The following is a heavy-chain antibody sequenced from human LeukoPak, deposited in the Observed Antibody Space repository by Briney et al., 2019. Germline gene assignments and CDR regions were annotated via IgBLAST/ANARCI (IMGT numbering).Heavy chain of an antibody. D-gene: IGHD2-21*02. CDR1: GYTFTGYY. V-gene: IGHV1-2*02. CDR2: INPNSGGT. Sequence: ASVKVSCKASGYTFTGYYMHWVRQAPGQGLEWMGWINPNSGGTNYAQKFQGRVTMTRDTSISTAYMELSRLRSDDTAVYYCASIVVVTAIPGYFDYWGQGTLVTVSS. J-gene: IGHJ4*02. CDR3: ASIVVVTAIPGYFDY.